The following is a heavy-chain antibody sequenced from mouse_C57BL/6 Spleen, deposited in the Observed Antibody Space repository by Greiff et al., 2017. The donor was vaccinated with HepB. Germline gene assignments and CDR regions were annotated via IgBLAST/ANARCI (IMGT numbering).Heavy chain of an antibody. CDR3: ARNYYGSSLYYFDY. CDR2: IYPGSGNT. Sequence: VQGVESGAELVRPGASVKLSCKASGYTFTDYYINWVKQRPGQGLEWIARIYPGSGNTYYNEKFKGKATLTAEKSSSTAYMQLSSLTSEDSAVYFCARNYYGSSLYYFDYWGQGTTLTVSS. J-gene: IGHJ2*01. D-gene: IGHD1-1*01. CDR1: GYTFTDYY. V-gene: IGHV1-76*01.